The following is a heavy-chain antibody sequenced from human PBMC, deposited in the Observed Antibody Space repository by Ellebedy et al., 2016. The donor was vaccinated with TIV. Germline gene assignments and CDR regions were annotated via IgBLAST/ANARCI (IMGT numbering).Heavy chain of an antibody. Sequence: SETLSLTXTVSGGSISRYYWSWIRQSPGKGLEWIGYIYYIGFSNYNPSLRGRVTISVDTSRSQFSLKVTSVTAADTAVYYCARVSGGGGSPSDYWGPGIRVNVSS. CDR2: IYYIGFS. D-gene: IGHD3-16*01. V-gene: IGHV4-59*01. CDR3: ARVSGGGGSPSDY. CDR1: GGSISRYY. J-gene: IGHJ4*02.